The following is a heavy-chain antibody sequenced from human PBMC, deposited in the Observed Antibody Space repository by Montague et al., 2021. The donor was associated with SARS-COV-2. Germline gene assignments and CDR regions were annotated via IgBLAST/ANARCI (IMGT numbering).Heavy chain of an antibody. Sequence: SLRLSCAASGFTFDDFGMSWVRQVPGRGLEWVSGITRNGENTGYADSVKGRVTISRDNAKNSLYLQMNSLRVEDTALYYCTRGFRGGPFDCWGQGTPVTVSS. V-gene: IGHV3-20*04. CDR1: GFTFDDFG. CDR3: TRGFRGGPFDC. J-gene: IGHJ4*02. CDR2: ITRNGENT. D-gene: IGHD3-10*01.